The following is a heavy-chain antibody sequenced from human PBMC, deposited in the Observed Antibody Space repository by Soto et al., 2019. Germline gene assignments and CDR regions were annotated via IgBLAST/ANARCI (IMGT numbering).Heavy chain of an antibody. CDR3: VKDNVGATNF. V-gene: IGHV3-30*18. D-gene: IGHD1-26*01. J-gene: IGHJ4*02. CDR2: ISYDGSNK. CDR1: GCTFSSYG. Sequence: GGSLRLSCAASGCTFSSYGMHWVRQAPGKGLEWVAVISYDGSNKYYADSVKGRFTISRDNSKNTLYLQMNSLRAEDTAVYYCVKDNVGATNFWGQGTMVTVS.